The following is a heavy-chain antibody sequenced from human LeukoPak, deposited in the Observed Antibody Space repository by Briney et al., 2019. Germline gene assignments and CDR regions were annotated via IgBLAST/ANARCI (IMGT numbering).Heavy chain of an antibody. Sequence: PGGSLRLSCAASGFTFSSYWMSWVRQAPGKGLEWVANIKQDGSEKYYVDSVKGRFSISRDNAKNSLYLQMNSLRAEDTAVYYCARVSIYVISYYGMDVWGQGTTVTVSS. CDR3: ARVSIYVISYYGMDV. V-gene: IGHV3-7*01. J-gene: IGHJ6*02. CDR1: GFTFSSYW. CDR2: IKQDGSEK. D-gene: IGHD3-10*02.